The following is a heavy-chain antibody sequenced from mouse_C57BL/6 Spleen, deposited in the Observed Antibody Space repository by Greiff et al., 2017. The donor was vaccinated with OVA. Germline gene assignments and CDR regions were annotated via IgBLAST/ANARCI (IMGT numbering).Heavy chain of an antibody. CDR1: GFTFSDYY. CDR2: ISNGGGST. D-gene: IGHD2-4*01. V-gene: IGHV5-12*01. CDR3: ARHEDYDLWYFDV. J-gene: IGHJ1*03. Sequence: EVKLVESGGGLVQPGGSLKLSCAASGFTFSDYYMYWVRQTPEKRLEWVAYISNGGGSTYYPDTVKGRFTISRDNAKNTLYLQMSRLKSEDTAMYYCARHEDYDLWYFDVWGTGTTVTVSS.